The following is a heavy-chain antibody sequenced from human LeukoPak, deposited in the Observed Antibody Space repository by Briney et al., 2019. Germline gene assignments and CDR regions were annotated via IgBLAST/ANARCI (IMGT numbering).Heavy chain of an antibody. Sequence: PGGSLRLSCAASGFTFSSYAMSWVPQAPGKGLEWVSAISGSGGSTYYADSVKGRFTISRDNSKNTLYLQMSSLRVEDTAVYYCTKDSKIVGATFRSYHFMDVWGKGTAVTVSS. V-gene: IGHV3-23*01. CDR2: ISGSGGST. CDR1: GFTFSSYA. J-gene: IGHJ6*03. D-gene: IGHD1-26*01. CDR3: TKDSKIVGATFRSYHFMDV.